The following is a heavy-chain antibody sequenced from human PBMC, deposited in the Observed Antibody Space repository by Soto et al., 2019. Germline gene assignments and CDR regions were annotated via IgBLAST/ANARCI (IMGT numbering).Heavy chain of an antibody. CDR2: INQGGSES. Sequence: EVHLVESGGDLVQPGGSLRLSCAASGFILGIYWMSWVRQAPGKGLEWVANINQGGSESYYVDSAEGRFAISRDNARNSLYLQMHSLRAEDTAMYYCARSASTGTVDYWGQGTLVTVSS. J-gene: IGHJ4*02. CDR1: GFILGIYW. CDR3: ARSASTGTVDY. V-gene: IGHV3-7*03. D-gene: IGHD1-1*01.